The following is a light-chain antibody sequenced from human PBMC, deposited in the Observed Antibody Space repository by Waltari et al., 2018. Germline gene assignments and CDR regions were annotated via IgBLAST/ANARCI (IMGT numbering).Light chain of an antibody. V-gene: IGKV3-11*01. CDR1: QSVSTS. Sequence: EIVLTQSPVTLSLSPGERATLSCRASQSVSTSLAWYQHRPGQAPRLLIYDASTRATGIPDRFSGSGSVTDFTLTISSLEPEDFAVYYCQRRSNSPPWTFGQGTTVEVK. CDR2: DAS. J-gene: IGKJ1*01. CDR3: QRRSNSPPWT.